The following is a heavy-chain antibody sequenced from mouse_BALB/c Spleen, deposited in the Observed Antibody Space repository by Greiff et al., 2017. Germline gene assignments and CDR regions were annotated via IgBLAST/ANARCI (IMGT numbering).Heavy chain of an antibody. CDR3: AGNWYFDY. Sequence: EVKLMESGPGLVKPSQSLSLTCSVTGYSITSGYYWNWIRQFPGNKLEWMGYISYDGSNNYNPSLKNRISITRDTSKNQFFLKLNSVTTEDTATYYCAGNWYFDYWSQGTTLTVSS. D-gene: IGHD2-1*01. V-gene: IGHV3-6*02. J-gene: IGHJ2*01. CDR1: GYSITSGYY. CDR2: ISYDGSN.